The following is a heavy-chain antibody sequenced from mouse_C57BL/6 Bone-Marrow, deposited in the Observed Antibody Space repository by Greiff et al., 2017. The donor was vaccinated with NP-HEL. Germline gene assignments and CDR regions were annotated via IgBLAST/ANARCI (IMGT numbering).Heavy chain of an antibody. CDR2: IRVKSDNYAT. V-gene: IGHV6-3*01. Sequence: EVKVEESGGGLVQPGGSMKLSCVASGFTFSNYWMNWVRQSPEKGLEWVAQIRVKSDNYATHYAESVKGRFTISRDDSKSSVYLQMNNLRAEDTGIYYCSWFAYWGQGTLVTVSA. CDR1: GFTFSNYW. CDR3: SWFAY. J-gene: IGHJ3*01.